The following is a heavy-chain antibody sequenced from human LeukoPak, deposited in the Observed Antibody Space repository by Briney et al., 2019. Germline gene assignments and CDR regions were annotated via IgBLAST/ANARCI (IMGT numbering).Heavy chain of an antibody. CDR1: GFIFSRNS. Sequence: GGSLRLSCAASGFIFSRNSMHWVCQAPGKGLEWVSHIRSSSETFYADTVKGRFTISRDNARNSLYLQMNNLRSEDTAIYYCARDAGNSGYGCDLWGQGALVTVSS. J-gene: IGHJ5*02. D-gene: IGHD5-12*01. CDR2: IRSSSET. CDR3: ARDAGNSGYGCDL. V-gene: IGHV3-48*01.